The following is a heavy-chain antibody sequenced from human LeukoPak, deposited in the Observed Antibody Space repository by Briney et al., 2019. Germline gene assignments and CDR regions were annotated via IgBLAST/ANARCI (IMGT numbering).Heavy chain of an antibody. CDR2: INHSGST. V-gene: IGHV4-34*01. D-gene: IGHD4-23*01. Sequence: PSETLSLTCAVYGGSFSGYYWSWIRQPPGKGLEWIGEINHSGSTNYNPSLKSRVTILLDKSKNQFSLKLSSVTAADTAVYYCARNGGNSDFDYWGQGTLVTVSS. J-gene: IGHJ4*02. CDR1: GGSFSGYY. CDR3: ARNGGNSDFDY.